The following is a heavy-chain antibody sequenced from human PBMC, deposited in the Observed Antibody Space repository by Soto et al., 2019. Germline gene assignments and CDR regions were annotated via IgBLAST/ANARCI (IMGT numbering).Heavy chain of an antibody. J-gene: IGHJ3*02. CDR3: ARDATTDAFDI. D-gene: IGHD1-26*01. Sequence: PGGSLRLSCAASGFTFSSYAMHWVRQAPGKGLEWVAVISYDGSNKYYADSVKGRFTISRDNSKNTLYLQMNSLGAEDTAVYYCARDATTDAFDIWGQGTMVTVSS. CDR2: ISYDGSNK. V-gene: IGHV3-30-3*01. CDR1: GFTFSSYA.